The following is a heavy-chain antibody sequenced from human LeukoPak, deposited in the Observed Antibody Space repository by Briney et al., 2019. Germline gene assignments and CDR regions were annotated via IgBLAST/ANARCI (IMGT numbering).Heavy chain of an antibody. J-gene: IGHJ5*02. D-gene: IGHD1-26*01. V-gene: IGHV1-2*02. CDR1: RYTFTGYY. CDR2: INPNSGGT. Sequence: ASVKVSCKASRYTFTGYYMHWVRQAPGQGLEWMGWINPNSGGTNYAQKFQGRVTMTTDTSISTAYMALSRLRSDHTPGYYFAREGGATFLCDPWGQGTLDSVSS. CDR3: AREGGATFLCDP.